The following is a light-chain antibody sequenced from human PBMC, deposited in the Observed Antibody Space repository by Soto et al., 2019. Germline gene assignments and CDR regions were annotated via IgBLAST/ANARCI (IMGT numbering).Light chain of an antibody. Sequence: QSALTQPASVSGSPGQSITISCTGTSSDVGGYNYVSWYQQHPGKAPKLMIYDVSNRPSGVSNRFSGSKSGNTASLTISGLQAEDEADYYCFSYASSGTLVFGTGTKLTVL. CDR2: DVS. J-gene: IGLJ1*01. CDR1: SSDVGGYNY. CDR3: FSYASSGTLV. V-gene: IGLV2-14*01.